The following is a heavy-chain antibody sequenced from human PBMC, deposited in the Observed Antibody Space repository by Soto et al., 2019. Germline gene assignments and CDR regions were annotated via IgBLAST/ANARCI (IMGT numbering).Heavy chain of an antibody. Sequence: SETLSLTCTVSGGSISSGGYYWSWIRQHPGKGLEWIGYIYYSGSTYYNPSLKSRVAISVDTSKNQFSLKLSSVTAADTAVFYCARDTLAARAFDIWGQGTMVTVSS. V-gene: IGHV4-31*03. D-gene: IGHD6-13*01. J-gene: IGHJ3*02. CDR2: IYYSGST. CDR3: ARDTLAARAFDI. CDR1: GGSISSGGYY.